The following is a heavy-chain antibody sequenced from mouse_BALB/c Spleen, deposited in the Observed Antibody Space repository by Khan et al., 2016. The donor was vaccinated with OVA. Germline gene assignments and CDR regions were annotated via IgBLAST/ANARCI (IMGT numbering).Heavy chain of an antibody. D-gene: IGHD2-14*01. CDR2: INPSNGYT. Sequence: QVQLKESGAELARPGASVKMSCKASGYTFTSYTIHWIKERHGQGLEWIGYINPSNGYTNYNQKFKDKATLTTDKSSTTAYLQLSSLTSDDSAVYNCVRDGAYHRNDGWFAYWGQVTLVTGAA. CDR1: GYTFTSYT. V-gene: IGHV1-4*01. CDR3: VRDGAYHRNDGWFAY. J-gene: IGHJ3*01.